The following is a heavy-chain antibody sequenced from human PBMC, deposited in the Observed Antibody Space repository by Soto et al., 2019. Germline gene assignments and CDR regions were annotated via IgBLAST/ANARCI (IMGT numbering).Heavy chain of an antibody. CDR3: ARERRVLSEAFEI. J-gene: IGHJ3*02. D-gene: IGHD2-2*01. CDR1: GDSVSSNSAA. V-gene: IGHV6-1*01. Sequence: QVQLQQSGPGLVKPSQTLSLTCAISGDSVSSNSAAWNWLRQSPSRGLEWLGRTYYRSKWYNDYAPSVKSQITINPHTSSNQVSLQLNSLTPEDTAVYYCARERRVLSEAFEIWGQGTVVTVSS. CDR2: TYYRSKWYN.